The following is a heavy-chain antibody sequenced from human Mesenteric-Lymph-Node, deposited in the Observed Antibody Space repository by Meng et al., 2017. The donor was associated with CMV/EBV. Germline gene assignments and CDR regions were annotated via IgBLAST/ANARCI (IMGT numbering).Heavy chain of an antibody. D-gene: IGHD6-13*01. Sequence: KAYGYIFSNCGVSWVRQAPGQGLEWIGWISGYNGNTNYAQKLQGRVTMTTDTSTNTAYMDLRSLRSDDTAVYYCARGAKYISSEPDDYWGQGTLVTVSS. J-gene: IGHJ4*02. CDR2: ISGYNGNT. CDR1: GYIFSNCG. CDR3: ARGAKYISSEPDDY. V-gene: IGHV1-18*01.